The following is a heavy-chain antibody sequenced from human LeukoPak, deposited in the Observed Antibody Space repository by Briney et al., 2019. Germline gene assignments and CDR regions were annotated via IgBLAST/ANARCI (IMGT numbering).Heavy chain of an antibody. J-gene: IGHJ3*02. CDR2: IIPNSGGT. CDR1: GYTFAGYY. Sequence: ASVKVSCKASGYTFAGYYLHWVRQAPGQGLEWMGWIIPNSGGTTYAQNFQGRVTMTRDTSISTAYMELSSLRSDDTAIYFCARALRNDAFDIWGQGTMVSVSS. V-gene: IGHV1-2*02. CDR3: ARALRNDAFDI.